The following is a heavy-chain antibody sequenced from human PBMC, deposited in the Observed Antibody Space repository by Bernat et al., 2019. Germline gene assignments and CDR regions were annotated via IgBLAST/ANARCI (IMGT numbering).Heavy chain of an antibody. CDR3: ARMGNTYGQYNWFDP. J-gene: IGHJ5*02. CDR2: IKQDGSEK. V-gene: IGHV3-7*01. CDR1: GFTFDIYW. Sequence: EVQLVESGGGLVQPGGSLRLSCAASGFTFDIYWMSWVRQAPGKWLEWVANIKQDGSEKHYVDYVKGRFTSSRDNAKNLVYLQMNSLRGEDTAVYYCARMGNTYGQYNWFDPWGQGTLVTVAS. D-gene: IGHD2-8*01.